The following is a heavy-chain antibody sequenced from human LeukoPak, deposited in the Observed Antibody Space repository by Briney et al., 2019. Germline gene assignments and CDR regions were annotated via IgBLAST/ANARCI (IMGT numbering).Heavy chain of an antibody. J-gene: IGHJ4*02. CDR3: ARHRYDSSGYYNFDY. CDR2: IYYIGST. D-gene: IGHD3-22*01. Sequence: PSETLSLTCTVSGDSITSYYWSWIRQPPGKGPEWIGYIYYIGSTKYNPALKSRVTISVDTSKNQFSLKLSSVTAADTAVYYCARHRYDSSGYYNFDYWGQGTLVTVSS. CDR1: GDSITSYY. V-gene: IGHV4-59*08.